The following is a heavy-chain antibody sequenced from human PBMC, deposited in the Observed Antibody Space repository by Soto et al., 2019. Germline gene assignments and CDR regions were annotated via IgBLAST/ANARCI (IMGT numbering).Heavy chain of an antibody. Sequence: SETLSLTCTVAGGSISSSGYYWGWIRQPPGKGLEWIGTIYYTGSTYYNPSLKSRLTISVDTSKNQLSLKLNSVTAADTAVYYCANRRGFCSGDSCFPFDYWGQGILVTVSS. CDR2: IYYTGST. CDR1: GGSISSSGYY. V-gene: IGHV4-39*01. CDR3: ANRRGFCSGDSCFPFDY. D-gene: IGHD2-15*01. J-gene: IGHJ4*02.